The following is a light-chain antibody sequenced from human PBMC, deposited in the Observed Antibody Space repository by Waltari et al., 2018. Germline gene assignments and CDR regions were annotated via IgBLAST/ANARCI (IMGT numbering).Light chain of an antibody. CDR1: SSNLGIHF. J-gene: IGLJ3*02. Sequence: QSVLTQPPSASGTPGQRVAISCSGSSSNLGIHFVYWYQQPPGPAPELPIYRNNQRPSGVPVRISCSKSGTSASLAVSGLRSEDEADFYCAAWDDSLSTWVFGGGTKLTVL. CDR2: RNN. V-gene: IGLV1-47*01. CDR3: AAWDDSLSTWV.